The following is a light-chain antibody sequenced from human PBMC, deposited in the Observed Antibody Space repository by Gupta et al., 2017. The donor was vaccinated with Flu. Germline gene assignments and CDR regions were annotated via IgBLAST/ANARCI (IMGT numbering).Light chain of an antibody. J-gene: IGKJ2*01. V-gene: IGKV3-20*01. CDR2: VPS. CDR1: SCGTSRC. Sequence: TLSPAPVSMSTRATAASSCGTSRCVACSQHKPGQTPSLPTYVPSSSASGIPDRFSGSGCGTGFTLTISILIPGDLAVYYCHYYCSSAMAFGQGTKLEIK. CDR3: HYYCSSAMA.